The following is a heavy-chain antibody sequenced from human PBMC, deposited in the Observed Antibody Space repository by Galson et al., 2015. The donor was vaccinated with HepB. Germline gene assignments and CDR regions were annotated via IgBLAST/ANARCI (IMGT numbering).Heavy chain of an antibody. CDR2: ISYDGSNK. D-gene: IGHD6-19*01. J-gene: IGHJ4*02. CDR3: ARDLHSSGWWDY. CDR1: GFTFSNYA. V-gene: IGHV3-30-3*01. Sequence: SLRLSYAASGFTFSNYAMHWVRQAPGKGLEWVAVISYDGSNKYYADSVKGRFTISRDNSKNTLYLQMNSLRAEDTAVYYCARDLHSSGWWDYWGQGTLVTVSS.